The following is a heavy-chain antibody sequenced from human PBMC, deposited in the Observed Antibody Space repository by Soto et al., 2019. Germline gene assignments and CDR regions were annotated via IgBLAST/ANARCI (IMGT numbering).Heavy chain of an antibody. D-gene: IGHD4-17*01. J-gene: IGHJ4*02. CDR1: GGSISTYY. V-gene: IGHV4-59*01. Sequence: QVQLQESGPGLVKPAETLSLTCTVSGGSISTYYWSWIRQPPGKGLEWIGHIFYSGGTNYNPSLKSRVTISLATSKNQFSVKLSSVTAADTAVYFCARGSGDYVDYWGQGTLVTVSS. CDR2: IFYSGGT. CDR3: ARGSGDYVDY.